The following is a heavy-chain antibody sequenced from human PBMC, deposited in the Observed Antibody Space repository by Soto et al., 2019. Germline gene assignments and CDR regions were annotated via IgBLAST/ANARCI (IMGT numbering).Heavy chain of an antibody. V-gene: IGHV1-46*01. D-gene: IGHD3-10*01. CDR1: GYTFTSYY. Sequence: QVQLVQSGAEVKKPGASVKVSCKASGYTFTSYYMHWVRQAPGQGLEWMGIINPSGGSTSYAQKFQGRVTMTRDTSTSTVYMELSSLRSEDTAVYYCAREVPMVRGVNTNWYFDYWGQGTLVTVSS. J-gene: IGHJ4*02. CDR3: AREVPMVRGVNTNWYFDY. CDR2: INPSGGST.